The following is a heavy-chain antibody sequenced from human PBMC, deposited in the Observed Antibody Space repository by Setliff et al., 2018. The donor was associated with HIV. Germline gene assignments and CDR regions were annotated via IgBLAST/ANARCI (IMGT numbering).Heavy chain of an antibody. Sequence: LRLSCVASGFTLGSHSMHWVRQSPGKGLEWVSYITESGSTVDYAQTVKGRFTISRDNAKNSLFLQMSSLRVEDKAVYFCARDLRGTYNGYLHYWGQGTLVTVSS. J-gene: IGHJ4*02. V-gene: IGHV3-48*04. CDR2: ITESGSTV. CDR1: GFTLGSHS. CDR3: ARDLRGTYNGYLHY. D-gene: IGHD2-15*01.